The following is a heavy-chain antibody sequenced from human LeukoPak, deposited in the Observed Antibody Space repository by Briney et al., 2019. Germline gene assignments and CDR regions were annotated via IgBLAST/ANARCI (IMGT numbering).Heavy chain of an antibody. CDR3: ARVGGGYSSSSGRDY. V-gene: IGHV1-46*03. CDR1: GYTFTSYY. J-gene: IGHJ4*02. CDR2: IDPSNGRT. D-gene: IGHD6-6*01. Sequence: ASVKVSCKASGYTFTSYYMHWVRQAPGQGLEWMGIIDPSNGRTSYAQKFQGRVTVTSDTSTNTVFMDLSSLRSDDTAVYYCARVGGGYSSSSGRDYWGQGTLVTVSP.